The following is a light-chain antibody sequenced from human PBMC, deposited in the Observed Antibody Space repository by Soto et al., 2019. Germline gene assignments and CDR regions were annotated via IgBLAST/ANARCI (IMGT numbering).Light chain of an antibody. J-gene: IGKJ1*01. V-gene: IGKV3-15*01. CDR2: GAS. Sequence: EIVMMQSPGTLSVSPGERATLSCRASQSVSSNLAWYQQKPGQAPRLLIYGASTRATGIPARFSGSRSGTEFTLTISSLQSEDFAVDYCQQYNNWPRTFGQGTKVEIK. CDR1: QSVSSN. CDR3: QQYNNWPRT.